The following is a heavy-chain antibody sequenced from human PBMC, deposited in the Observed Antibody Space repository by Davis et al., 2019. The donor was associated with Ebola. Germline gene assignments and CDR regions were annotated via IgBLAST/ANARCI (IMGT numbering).Heavy chain of an antibody. CDR3: ARVYYDFWTTMDV. J-gene: IGHJ6*03. CDR2: IYSGSTT. CDR1: GFTVSSNY. D-gene: IGHD3-3*01. V-gene: IGHV3-53*01. Sequence: PGGSLRLYCAASGFTVSSNYMSWVRQAPGKGLEWVSVIYSGSTTYYADSVKGRFTISRDNSKNTLYLQMNSLRAEDTAVYYCARVYYDFWTTMDVWGKGTTVTVSS.